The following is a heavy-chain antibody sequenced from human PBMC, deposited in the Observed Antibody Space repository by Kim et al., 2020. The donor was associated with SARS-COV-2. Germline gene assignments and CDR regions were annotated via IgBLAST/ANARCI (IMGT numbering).Heavy chain of an antibody. V-gene: IGHV4-59*13. Sequence: SETLSLTCTVSGGSISSYYWSWVRQAPGKGLEWIGHIYDSGSTNSNPSLKSRVTISVDTSKNQFSLTLSSVTAADTAVTSVASALFCGGYDANWFDPCG. D-gene: IGHD5-12*01. CDR1: GGSISSYY. CDR3: ASALFCGGYDANWFDP. J-gene: IGHJ5*02. CDR2: IYDSGST.